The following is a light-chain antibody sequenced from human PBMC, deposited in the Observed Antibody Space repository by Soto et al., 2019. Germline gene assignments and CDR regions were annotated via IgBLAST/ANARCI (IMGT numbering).Light chain of an antibody. CDR1: QSVSSN. CDR2: GAS. V-gene: IGKV3-15*01. CDR3: HQHNNWPRT. J-gene: IGKJ2*01. Sequence: EIVMTQSPATLSVSPGERATLSCRASQSVSSNFAWYQQKPGQAPRLLIYGASTRATGIPDRFSGSGSGTEFPLTISSLQSEDFAVYYCHQHNNWPRTFGQGTKLEIK.